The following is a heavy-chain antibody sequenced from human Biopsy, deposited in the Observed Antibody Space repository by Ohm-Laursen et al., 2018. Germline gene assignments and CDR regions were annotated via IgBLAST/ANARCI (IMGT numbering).Heavy chain of an antibody. CDR2: IIAPSGTT. D-gene: IGHD4-17*01. CDR1: GGTLSKYA. CDR3: ARLAQIYGDSPFDP. J-gene: IGHJ5*02. Sequence: SVKVSCKTFGGTLSKYAMSWVRQAPGQGLEWLGVIIAPSGTTNNAQRFQGRLSITADESATSVYMELSSLRSEDTAVYYCARLAQIYGDSPFDPWGQGTLVTVSS. V-gene: IGHV1-69*13.